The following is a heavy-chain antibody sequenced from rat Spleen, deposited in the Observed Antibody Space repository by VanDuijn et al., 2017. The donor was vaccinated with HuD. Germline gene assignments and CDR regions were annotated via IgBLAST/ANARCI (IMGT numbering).Heavy chain of an antibody. J-gene: IGHJ1*01. CDR1: GFTFSNYD. CDR2: ISYEGSST. CDR3: TTENFWYFDL. Sequence: EVQLVESGGGLVQPGRSMKLSCAASGFTFSNYDMAWVRQAPTKGLEWVASISYEGSSTYYGDSVKGRFTISRDNAKSTLYLQMDSLRSEDTATYYCTTENFWYFDLWGPGTMVTVSS. V-gene: IGHV5-20*01.